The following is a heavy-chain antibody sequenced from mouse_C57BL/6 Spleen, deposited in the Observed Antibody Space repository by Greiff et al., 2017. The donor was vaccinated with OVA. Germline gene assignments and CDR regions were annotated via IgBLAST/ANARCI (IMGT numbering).Heavy chain of an antibody. D-gene: IGHD1-1*01. CDR2: INPSNGGT. CDR3: ARTTVVATGYFDY. Sequence: VQLQQPGTELVKPGASVKLSCTASGYTFTSYWMHWVKQRPGQGLEWIGNINPSNGGTNYNEKFKSKATLSVDKSSSTAYMQLSSLTSEDSAVYYWARTTVVATGYFDYWGQGTTLTVSS. V-gene: IGHV1-53*01. J-gene: IGHJ2*01. CDR1: GYTFTSYW.